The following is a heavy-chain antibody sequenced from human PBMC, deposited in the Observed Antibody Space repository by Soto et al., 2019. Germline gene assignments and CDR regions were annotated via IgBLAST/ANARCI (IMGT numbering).Heavy chain of an antibody. Sequence: SETLSLTCTVSGGSISGYYWSWIRQPPGKGLEWIGYIYSSGSTNYNPSLQSRVTISVDASKNQFSLKLSSVTAADTAVYYCARLACSSTRCFTYFDYWGQGALVTVSS. D-gene: IGHD2-2*02. V-gene: IGHV4-59*08. CDR3: ARLACSSTRCFTYFDY. CDR1: GGSISGYY. J-gene: IGHJ4*02. CDR2: IYSSGST.